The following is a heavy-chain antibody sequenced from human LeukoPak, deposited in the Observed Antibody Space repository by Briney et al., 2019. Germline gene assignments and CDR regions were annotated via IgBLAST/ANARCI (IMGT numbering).Heavy chain of an antibody. V-gene: IGHV3-23*01. Sequence: PGGSLRLSCAASGFTFSSYAMNWVRQAPGKGLEWVSVISGSGGSTYYADSVKGRFTISRDNAKNLLYLQMNSLRAEDTAVYYCARDYGGSSPFDYWGQGTLVTVSS. CDR2: ISGSGGST. D-gene: IGHD4-23*01. CDR3: ARDYGGSSPFDY. CDR1: GFTFSSYA. J-gene: IGHJ4*02.